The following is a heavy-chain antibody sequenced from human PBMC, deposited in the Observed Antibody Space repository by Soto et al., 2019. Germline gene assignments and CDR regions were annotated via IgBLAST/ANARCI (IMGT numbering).Heavy chain of an antibody. J-gene: IGHJ3*02. D-gene: IGHD3-9*01. CDR1: GGTFSSYA. Sequence: QVQLVQSGAEVKKPGSSVKVSCKASGGTFSSYAISWVRQAPGQGLAWMGGIIPIFGTAKYAQKFQGRVTITADESTSTAHMELSSLRSEDTAVYYCARARSQTGYRDAFDNWGQGTMVTVSS. CDR3: ARARSQTGYRDAFDN. V-gene: IGHV1-69*01. CDR2: IIPIFGTA.